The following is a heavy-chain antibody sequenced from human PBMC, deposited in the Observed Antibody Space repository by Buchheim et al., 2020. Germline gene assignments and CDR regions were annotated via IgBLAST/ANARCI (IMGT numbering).Heavy chain of an antibody. V-gene: IGHV3-48*03. CDR3: ARRQNHCSGGSCYARMGFDY. CDR2: ISISGSTI. J-gene: IGHJ4*02. Sequence: EVQLVESGGGLVQPGGSLRLSCAASGFTFSSYEMNWVRQAPGKGLEWVSYISISGSTIYYADSVKGRFTISRDNAKNSLALQMNSLRAEDTAVYYCARRQNHCSGGSCYARMGFDYWGQGTL. CDR1: GFTFSSYE. D-gene: IGHD2-15*01.